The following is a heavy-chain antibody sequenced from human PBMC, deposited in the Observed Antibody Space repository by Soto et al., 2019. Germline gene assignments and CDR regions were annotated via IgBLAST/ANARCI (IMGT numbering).Heavy chain of an antibody. Sequence: QVQPVESGGGVVQPGRSLRLSCAASGFSFSNYGMNWVRQAPGRGLEWVAVIGNDGNAKFYADSVKGRFTISRDNSRNTLYLQINSLRAEDTAVYYCAKEYNWNYHYFDYWGQGTLVTVSS. CDR2: IGNDGNAK. V-gene: IGHV3-30*18. CDR3: AKEYNWNYHYFDY. J-gene: IGHJ4*02. CDR1: GFSFSNYG. D-gene: IGHD1-7*01.